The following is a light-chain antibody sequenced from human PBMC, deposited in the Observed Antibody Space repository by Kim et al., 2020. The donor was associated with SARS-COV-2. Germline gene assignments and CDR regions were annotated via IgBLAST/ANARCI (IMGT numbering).Light chain of an antibody. Sequence: SYELTQPPSVSVSPGQTANITCSGDKLGDKYAWWYHQKPGQSPVMVIYQDTKRPSGIPERFSGSNSGNTATLTISGTQAMDEADYYCQAWDSDTWVFGGGTQLTVL. CDR3: QAWDSDTWV. V-gene: IGLV3-1*01. CDR2: QDT. J-gene: IGLJ3*02. CDR1: KLGDKY.